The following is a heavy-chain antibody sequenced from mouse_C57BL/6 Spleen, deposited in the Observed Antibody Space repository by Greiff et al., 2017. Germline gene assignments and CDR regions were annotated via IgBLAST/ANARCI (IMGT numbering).Heavy chain of an antibody. CDR3: ARRRYDYDYAMDY. J-gene: IGHJ4*01. D-gene: IGHD2-4*01. V-gene: IGHV5-12*01. CDR1: GFTFSDYY. Sequence: DVQLQESGGGLVPPGGSLKLSCAASGFTFSDYYMYWVRQTPEKRLEWVAYISNGGGSTYYPDTVKGRFTIYRDNAKNTLYLQMSRLKSEDTAMYYCARRRYDYDYAMDYWGQGTSVTVSS. CDR2: ISNGGGST.